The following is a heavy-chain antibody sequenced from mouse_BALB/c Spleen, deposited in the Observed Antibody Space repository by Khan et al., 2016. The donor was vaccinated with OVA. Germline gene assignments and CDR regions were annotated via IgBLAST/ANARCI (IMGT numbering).Heavy chain of an antibody. CDR3: ASKSYGTGSY. CDR1: GYSITSGYY. CDR2: ISYDGSN. V-gene: IGHV3-6*02. Sequence: EVQLQESGPGLVKPSQSLSLTCSVTGYSITSGYYWNWIRQFPGNRLEWMGYISYDGSNNYNPSLKNRISITRDTSKKQFFLKLNSVTTEDTATXYCASKSYGTGSYWGQGTLVTVSA. D-gene: IGHD2-1*01. J-gene: IGHJ3*01.